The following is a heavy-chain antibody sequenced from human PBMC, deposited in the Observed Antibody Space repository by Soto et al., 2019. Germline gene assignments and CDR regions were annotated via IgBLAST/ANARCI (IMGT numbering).Heavy chain of an antibody. CDR2: INAGNGNT. D-gene: IGHD3-3*01. Sequence: GASVKVSCKASGYTFTSYAMHWVRQAPGQRLEWMGWINAGNGNTKYSQKFQGRVTVTRDTSASTAYMELSSLRSEDTAVYYCARDYDFWSGYFDYWGQGTLVTVSS. V-gene: IGHV1-3*01. CDR3: ARDYDFWSGYFDY. J-gene: IGHJ4*02. CDR1: GYTFTSYA.